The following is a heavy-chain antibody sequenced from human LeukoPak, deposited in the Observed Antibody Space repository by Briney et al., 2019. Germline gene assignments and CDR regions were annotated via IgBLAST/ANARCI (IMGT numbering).Heavy chain of an antibody. D-gene: IGHD3-10*01. J-gene: IGHJ4*02. Sequence: GASVKVSCKAFGYTFTSNYMHWVRQAPGQGPEWMGVISPSGGSTTYAQKFQGRVTLTRDMSTSTDYLELSSLRSEDTAVYYCASPTESSGSWGYWGQGTLVTVSS. V-gene: IGHV1-46*01. CDR3: ASPTESSGSWGY. CDR1: GYTFTSNY. CDR2: ISPSGGST.